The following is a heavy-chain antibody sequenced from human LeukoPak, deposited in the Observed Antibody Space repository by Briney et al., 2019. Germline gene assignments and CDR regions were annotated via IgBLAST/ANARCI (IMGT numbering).Heavy chain of an antibody. CDR3: TTSWSGS. D-gene: IGHD2-15*01. CDR1: GFTFSSYD. V-gene: IGHV3-15*01. Sequence: PAGTLRLSCAASGFTFSSYDMSWVRQAPGKGLEWVGRIKSKTDGGTTDYAAPVKGRFTISRDDSKDTLYLQMNSLKTEDTAVYYCTTSWSGSWGQGTLVTVSS. J-gene: IGHJ5*02. CDR2: IKSKTDGGTT.